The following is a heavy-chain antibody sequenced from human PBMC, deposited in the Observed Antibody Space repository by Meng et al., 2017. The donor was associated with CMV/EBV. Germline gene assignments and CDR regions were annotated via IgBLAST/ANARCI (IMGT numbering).Heavy chain of an antibody. V-gene: IGHV3-48*03. D-gene: IGHD6-6*01. CDR2: ISSSGSTI. CDR1: GFTFSSYE. Sequence: GEYLKIYCEASGFTFSSYELNWVRQAPGKGLEWVSYISSSGSTIYYAYSVKGRFTISRDNAKNSLYLQMNSLRAEDTAVYYCARDLLAARRGYYYGMDVWGQGTTVTVSS. CDR3: ARDLLAARRGYYYGMDV. J-gene: IGHJ6*02.